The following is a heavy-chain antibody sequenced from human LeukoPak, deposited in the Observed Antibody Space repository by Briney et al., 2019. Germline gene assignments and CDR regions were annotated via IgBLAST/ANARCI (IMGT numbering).Heavy chain of an antibody. D-gene: IGHD3-22*01. CDR2: ISNDGSDK. CDR1: GFTFSTYA. CDR3: ARGTYYYDSSGYYSGGLGY. Sequence: GGSLRLSCAASGFTFSTYAMHWVHQAPGKGLECVAVISNDGSDKYYPDSVKGRFTISRDNSENTLYLQMNSLRAEDTAVYYCARGTYYYDSSGYYSGGLGYWGQGTLVTVSS. J-gene: IGHJ4*02. V-gene: IGHV3-30*04.